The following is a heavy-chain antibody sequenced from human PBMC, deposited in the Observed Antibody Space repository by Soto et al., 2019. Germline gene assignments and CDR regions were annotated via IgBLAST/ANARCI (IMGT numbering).Heavy chain of an antibody. V-gene: IGHV6-1*01. J-gene: IGHJ6*03. CDR1: GDSVSSNSGA. CDR3: ATAAGYSSGWYDDYYYMDV. D-gene: IGHD6-19*01. Sequence: SQTLSLTCDISGDSVSSNSGAWNWIRQSPSRGLEWLGRTYYRSKWYNDYAVSVKSRITINPDTSKSQFSLQLNSVTPEDTAVYYCATAAGYSSGWYDDYYYMDVWGKGTTVTVSS. CDR2: TYYRSKWYN.